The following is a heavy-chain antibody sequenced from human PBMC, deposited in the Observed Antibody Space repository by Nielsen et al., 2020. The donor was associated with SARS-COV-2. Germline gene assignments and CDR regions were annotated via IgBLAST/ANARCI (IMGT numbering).Heavy chain of an antibody. CDR3: ARDGALRFLEWSLYRDYYYGMDV. CDR1: GYTFTSYG. Sequence: ASVKVSCKASGYTFTSYGISWVRQAPGQGLEWMGWISAYNGNTNNAQKLQGRVTMTTDTSTSTAYMELRTLRSDDTAVYYCARDGALRFLEWSLYRDYYYGMDVWGQGTTVTVSS. V-gene: IGHV1-18*01. J-gene: IGHJ6*02. D-gene: IGHD3-3*01. CDR2: ISAYNGNT.